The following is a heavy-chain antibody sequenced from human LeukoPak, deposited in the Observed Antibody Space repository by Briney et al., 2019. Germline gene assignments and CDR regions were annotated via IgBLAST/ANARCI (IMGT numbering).Heavy chain of an antibody. CDR1: GFTFSTHW. D-gene: IGHD3-22*01. V-gene: IGHV3-7*01. Sequence: PGGSLTLSCVASGFTFSTHWVSWVRQARGKGLEWVANIKEDESKTDYVDSVKGRFTISRDKAKNSVFLQINSLRAEDTAVYYCAPQTMILVLGGQGTLVTVSS. CDR2: IKEDESKT. CDR3: APQTMILVL. J-gene: IGHJ4*02.